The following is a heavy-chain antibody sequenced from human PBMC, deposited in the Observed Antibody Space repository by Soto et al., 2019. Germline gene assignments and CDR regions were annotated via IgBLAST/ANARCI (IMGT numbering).Heavy chain of an antibody. J-gene: IGHJ5*02. CDR3: ARDRVPSSGYYPYWFDP. CDR2: IIPIFGTA. Sequence: QVQLVQSGAEVKKPGSSVKVSCKASGGTFSSYAISWVRQAPGQGVEWMGEIIPIFGTANYAQKFQGRVTITADDSKRTAYMELSSLRSEDTAVYYCARDRVPSSGYYPYWFDPWGQRTLVTVSS. V-gene: IGHV1-69*12. CDR1: GGTFSSYA. D-gene: IGHD3-22*01.